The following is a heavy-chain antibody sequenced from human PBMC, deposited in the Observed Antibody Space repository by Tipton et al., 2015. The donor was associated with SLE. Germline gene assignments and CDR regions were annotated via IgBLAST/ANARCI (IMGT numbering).Heavy chain of an antibody. D-gene: IGHD2-15*01. J-gene: IGHJ4*02. CDR3: AGAWQGYCSGGTCYVLDY. CDR1: GGSISHYY. V-gene: IGHV4-4*07. Sequence: TLSLTCTVSGGSISHYYWSWIRQPAGKGLEWIGRIYTSGSTNYNPSLTSRVTMSVDTSKNQFSLKLGSVTAADTAVYYCAGAWQGYCSGGTCYVLDYWGQGTLVTVSS. CDR2: IYTSGST.